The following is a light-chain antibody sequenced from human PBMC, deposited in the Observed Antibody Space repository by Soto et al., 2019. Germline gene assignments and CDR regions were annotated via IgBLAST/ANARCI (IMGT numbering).Light chain of an antibody. Sequence: QSALTRPASVSGSPGQSITISFTGTSSDVGSYNLVSWYQQHPGKAPKLMIYEGTKRPSGVSNRFSGSKSGNTASLTISGLQAEDEADYYCCSYAGSSTFVYVFGTGTKVTVL. J-gene: IGLJ1*01. CDR2: EGT. V-gene: IGLV2-23*03. CDR3: CSYAGSSTFVYV. CDR1: SSDVGSYNL.